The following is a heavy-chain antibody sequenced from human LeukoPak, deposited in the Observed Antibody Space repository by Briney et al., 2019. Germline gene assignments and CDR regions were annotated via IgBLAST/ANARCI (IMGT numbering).Heavy chain of an antibody. J-gene: IGHJ5*02. CDR3: LPDWFDP. CDR2: ITGSGTTI. CDR1: GFTFSSYE. Sequence: PGGSLRLSCAASGFTFSSYEMNWVRQAPGKGLEWVSYITGSGTTIYYADSVKGRFTISRDNAKNSLYLQMNSLRTEDTAVYYCLPDWFDPWGQGTLVTVSS. V-gene: IGHV3-48*03.